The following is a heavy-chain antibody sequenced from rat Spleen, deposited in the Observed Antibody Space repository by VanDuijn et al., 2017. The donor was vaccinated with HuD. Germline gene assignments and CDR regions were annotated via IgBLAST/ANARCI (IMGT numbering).Heavy chain of an antibody. CDR3: VRSETGRGFDS. D-gene: IGHD5-1*01. J-gene: IGHJ2*01. CDR2: IWSGGST. V-gene: IGHV2-4*01. CDR1: GFSLVSYG. Sequence: QVQLKESGPGLVQPSQTLSLTCTVSGFSLVSYGVSWVRQPPGKGLELIGAIWSGGSTDYNSALKSRLSISRDTSKSQVFLKMSSLQTEDTATYYCVRSETGRGFDSWGQGVMVTVSS.